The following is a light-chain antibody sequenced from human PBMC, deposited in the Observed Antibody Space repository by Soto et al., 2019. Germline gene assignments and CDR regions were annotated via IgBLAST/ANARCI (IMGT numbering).Light chain of an antibody. J-gene: IGKJ1*01. CDR3: QQYNNWPWT. Sequence: EIGMTQSQAPLSGSPGGRAPLPSRAIQSITGTLAGYQQNPAQAPRLLFHGASTRAPGFPARFSGSGSGTDFTLTISSLQYEDFAVYYCQQYNNWPWTFGQGTKVEIK. V-gene: IGKV3-15*01. CDR2: GAS. CDR1: QSITGT.